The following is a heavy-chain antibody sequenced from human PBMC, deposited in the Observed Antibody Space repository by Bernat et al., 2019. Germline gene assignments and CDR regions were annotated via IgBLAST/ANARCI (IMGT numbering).Heavy chain of an antibody. CDR3: ARGEYYYDSSVTLDY. J-gene: IGHJ4*02. V-gene: IGHV4-34*01. Sequence: QVQLQQWGAGLLKPSETLSLTCAVYGGSFSGYYWSWIRQPPGKGLEWIGEINHSGSTNYNPSLESRVTISVDTSKNQFSLKLSSVTAADTAVYYCARGEYYYDSSVTLDYWGQGTLVTVSS. CDR1: GGSFSGYY. D-gene: IGHD3-22*01. CDR2: INHSGST.